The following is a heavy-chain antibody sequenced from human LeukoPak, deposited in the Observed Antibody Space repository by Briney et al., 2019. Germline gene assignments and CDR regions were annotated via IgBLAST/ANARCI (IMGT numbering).Heavy chain of an antibody. J-gene: IGHJ4*02. D-gene: IGHD2-8*01. CDR2: ISSSSGYT. Sequence: GGTLRLSCAASGFTFSDYYMSWIRQAPGKGLEWVSYISSSSGYTNYADSVKGRFTISRDNAKNSLYLQMNSLRAEDTAVYYCARVDEGRNGVTVGYWGQGTLVTVYS. CDR1: GFTFSDYY. V-gene: IGHV3-11*06. CDR3: ARVDEGRNGVTVGY.